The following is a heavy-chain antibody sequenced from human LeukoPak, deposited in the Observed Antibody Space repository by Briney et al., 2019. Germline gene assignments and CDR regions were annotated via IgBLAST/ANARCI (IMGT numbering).Heavy chain of an antibody. V-gene: IGHV4-4*02. CDR2: IYHSGST. D-gene: IGHD6-19*01. Sequence: SETLSLTCAVSGGSISSSNWWSWVRQPPGKGLEWIGEIYHSGSTNYNPSLKSRVTISVDKSKNQFSLKLSSVTAADTAVYYCASASIAVAGTYSFDYWGQGTLVTVSS. CDR1: GGSISSSNW. J-gene: IGHJ4*02. CDR3: ASASIAVAGTYSFDY.